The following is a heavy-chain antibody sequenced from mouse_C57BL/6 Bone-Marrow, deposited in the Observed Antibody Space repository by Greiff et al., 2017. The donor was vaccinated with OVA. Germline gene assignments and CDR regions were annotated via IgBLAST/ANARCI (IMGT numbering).Heavy chain of an antibody. J-gene: IGHJ4*01. Sequence: EVKLMESEGGLVQPGSSMKLSCTASGFTFSDYYMAWVRQVPEKGLEWVANINYDGSSTYYLDSLKSRFIISRDNAENILYLQMSSLKSEDTATYDCARDRNYYGSSYYYAMDYWGQGTSVTVSS. CDR3: ARDRNYYGSSYYYAMDY. CDR1: GFTFSDYY. V-gene: IGHV5-16*01. CDR2: INYDGSST. D-gene: IGHD1-1*01.